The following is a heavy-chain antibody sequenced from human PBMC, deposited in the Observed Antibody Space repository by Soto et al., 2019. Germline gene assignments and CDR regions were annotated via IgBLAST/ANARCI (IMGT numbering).Heavy chain of an antibody. CDR1: GFTFSDHY. J-gene: IGHJ4*02. V-gene: IGHV3-72*01. CDR3: ARVAGLVMIDY. CDR2: TRNKANSYTT. D-gene: IGHD3-22*01. Sequence: GGSLRLSCAASGFTFSDHYMDWARQAPGKGLDWVGRTRNKANSYTTEYAASVKGRFTISRDDSKNSLYLQMNSLKTEDTAVYYCARVAGLVMIDYWGQGTLVTVSS.